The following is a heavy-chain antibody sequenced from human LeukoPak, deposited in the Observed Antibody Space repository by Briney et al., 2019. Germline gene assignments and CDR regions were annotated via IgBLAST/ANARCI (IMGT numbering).Heavy chain of an antibody. V-gene: IGHV1-69*02. D-gene: IGHD1-26*01. J-gene: IGHJ5*02. CDR1: GGTFSSYT. CDR3: ARVRSGSNWFDP. CDR2: IIPILGIA. Sequence: SVKVSCKXSGGTFSSYTISWVRQAPGQGLEGMGRIIPILGIANYAQKFQGRVTITADKSTSTAYMELSSLRSEDTAVYYCARVRSGSNWFDPWGQGTLVTVSS.